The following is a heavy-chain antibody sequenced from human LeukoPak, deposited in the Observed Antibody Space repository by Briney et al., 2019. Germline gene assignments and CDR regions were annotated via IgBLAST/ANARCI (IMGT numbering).Heavy chain of an antibody. Sequence: GGSLRLSCAASGFTFSSYWMSWVRQAPGKGLEWVANINQDGSEKYYVDSVKGRFTISRDNVKDSLYLQMNSLRAEDTAVYYCARIPMAAGAYYFDYWGQGTLVTVSS. CDR1: GFTFSSYW. J-gene: IGHJ4*02. D-gene: IGHD6-13*01. CDR2: INQDGSEK. V-gene: IGHV3-7*03. CDR3: ARIPMAAGAYYFDY.